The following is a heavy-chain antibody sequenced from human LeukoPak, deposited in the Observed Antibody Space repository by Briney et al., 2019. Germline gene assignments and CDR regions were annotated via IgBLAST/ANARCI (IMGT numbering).Heavy chain of an antibody. CDR2: IIPIFGTA. V-gene: IGHV1-69*06. CDR3: ARGDTAMAFYYFDY. J-gene: IGHJ4*02. D-gene: IGHD5-18*01. CDR1: GGTFSSYA. Sequence: SVKVSCTASGGTFSSYAISWVRQAPGQGLEWMGGIIPIFGTANYAQKFQGRVTITADKSTSTAYMELSSLRSEDTAVYYCARGDTAMAFYYFDYWGQGTLVTVSS.